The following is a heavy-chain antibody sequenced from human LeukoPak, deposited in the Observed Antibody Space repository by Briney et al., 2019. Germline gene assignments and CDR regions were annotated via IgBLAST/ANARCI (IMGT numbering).Heavy chain of an antibody. D-gene: IGHD4-23*01. J-gene: IGHJ4*02. CDR1: GFTISSYW. CDR2: IKQDGSEK. CDR3: ARDYGGNSGY. Sequence: GGSLRLSCAASGFTISSYWMSWVRQAPGKGLEWVANIKQDGSEKYYVDSVKGRFTISRDNAKNSLYLQMNSLRAEDTAVYYCARDYGGNSGYWGQGTLVTVSS. V-gene: IGHV3-7*01.